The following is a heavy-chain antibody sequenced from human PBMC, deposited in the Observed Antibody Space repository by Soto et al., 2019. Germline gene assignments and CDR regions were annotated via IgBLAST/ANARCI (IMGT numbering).Heavy chain of an antibody. CDR3: AKERGSNSLHPSYNWFDT. Sequence: QVQLVQSGAEVKKPGASVKVSCKASGYIFTEYHIHWVRQAPGQGLEFMGWINTNNGGAGSAQQFQGRVTVTRDTSINTVYLELSNLRSDDTVVYFCAKERGSNSLHPSYNWFDTWGQGTLITVSS. CDR2: INTNNGGA. V-gene: IGHV1-2*02. J-gene: IGHJ5*02. CDR1: GYIFTEYH. D-gene: IGHD6-13*01.